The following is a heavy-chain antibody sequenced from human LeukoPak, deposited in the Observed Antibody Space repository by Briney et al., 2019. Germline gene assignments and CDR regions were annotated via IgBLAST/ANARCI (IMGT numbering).Heavy chain of an antibody. J-gene: IGHJ5*02. CDR1: GFTFSSHG. D-gene: IGHD3-10*01. Sequence: PGGTLRLSCAASGFTFSSHGMNWVRQAPGKGLEWVSGISPNGVITYYADSVKGRFTISRDNSKNTLYLQMNSLRAEDTAVYYCARFGDGNWFDPWGQGTLVTVSS. V-gene: IGHV3-23*01. CDR2: ISPNGVIT. CDR3: ARFGDGNWFDP.